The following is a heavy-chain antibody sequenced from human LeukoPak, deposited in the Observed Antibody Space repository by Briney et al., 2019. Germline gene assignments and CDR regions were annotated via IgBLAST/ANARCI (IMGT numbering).Heavy chain of an antibody. D-gene: IGHD4-17*01. J-gene: IGHJ2*01. CDR1: GFTFSSYA. CDR2: ISGSGGST. CDR3: AKVHTNYGDYVNWYFDL. Sequence: GGSLRLSCSASGFTFSSYAMSWVRQAPGKGLEWVSAISGSGGSTYYADSVKGRFTISRDNSKNTLYLQMNSLRAEDTALYYCAKVHTNYGDYVNWYFDLWGRGTLVTVSS. V-gene: IGHV3-23*01.